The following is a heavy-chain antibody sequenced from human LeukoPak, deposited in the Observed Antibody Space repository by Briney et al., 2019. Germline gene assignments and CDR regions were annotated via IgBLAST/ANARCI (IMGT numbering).Heavy chain of an antibody. CDR2: IRYDGSDK. Sequence: AGGSLRLSCAASGFTFSSCGIHWVRQAPVKGLEWVAFIRYDGSDKYFADIVKGRFTISRDNSKNTVYLQMNSLRVEDTAIYYCARDPLTGSYGVNWLDPWGQGTLVTVSS. J-gene: IGHJ5*02. V-gene: IGHV3-30*02. CDR1: GFTFSSCG. D-gene: IGHD1-26*01. CDR3: ARDPLTGSYGVNWLDP.